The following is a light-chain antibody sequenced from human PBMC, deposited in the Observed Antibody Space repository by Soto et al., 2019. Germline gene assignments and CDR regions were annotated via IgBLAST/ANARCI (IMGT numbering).Light chain of an antibody. J-gene: IGKJ2*03. CDR1: QCVTNF. V-gene: IGKV1-5*01. Sequence: DIQMTQSPSTLTASVGDRVTITCRASQCVTNFLAWYQQKPGKAPKLLIYDASTLEDGVPSRFSGSGSGTQFTLTISSVQPDDYATYYCQQYNDWSSRFGQGTKLEIK. CDR2: DAS. CDR3: QQYNDWSSR.